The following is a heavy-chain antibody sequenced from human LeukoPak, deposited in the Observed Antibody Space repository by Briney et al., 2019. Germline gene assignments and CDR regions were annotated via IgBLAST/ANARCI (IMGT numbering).Heavy chain of an antibody. D-gene: IGHD2-15*01. CDR3: ARVDLRAAYFDY. Sequence: SETLSLTCTVSGGSISSYYWSWIRQPAEKGLEWIGRIYTSGSTGYNPFLKSQVTMSVDTSKNQFSLKLSSVTAADTAVYYCARVDLRAAYFDYWGQGTLVTVSS. V-gene: IGHV4-4*07. J-gene: IGHJ4*02. CDR2: IYTSGST. CDR1: GGSISSYY.